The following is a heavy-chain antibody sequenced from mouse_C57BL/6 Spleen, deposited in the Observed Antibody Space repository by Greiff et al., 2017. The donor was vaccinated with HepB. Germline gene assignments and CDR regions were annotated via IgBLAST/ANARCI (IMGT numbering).Heavy chain of an antibody. Sequence: QVQLKQSGAELVRPGASVTLSCKASGYTFTDYEMHWVKQTPVHGLEWIGAIDPETGGTAYNQKFKGKAILTADKSSSTAYMELRSLTSEDSAVYYCTRSNYYDPDYWGQGTTLTVSS. V-gene: IGHV1-15*01. CDR3: TRSNYYDPDY. D-gene: IGHD2-4*01. J-gene: IGHJ2*01. CDR2: IDPETGGT. CDR1: GYTFTDYE.